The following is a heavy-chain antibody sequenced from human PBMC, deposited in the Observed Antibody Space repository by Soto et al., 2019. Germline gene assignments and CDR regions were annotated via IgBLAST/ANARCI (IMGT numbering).Heavy chain of an antibody. CDR2: IYSGGTT. V-gene: IGHV3-53*01. CDR3: ATPEYSKHLDYYYGMDV. Sequence: HPVGSLRLSCTASGFTVRSNYMSWVRQAPGKGLEWVSVIYSGGTTYYADSVQGRFTISRDISKNTLYLQMNSLRAEDTAVYYCATPEYSKHLDYYYGMDVWGQGTTVTVSS. CDR1: GFTVRSNY. J-gene: IGHJ6*02. D-gene: IGHD4-4*01.